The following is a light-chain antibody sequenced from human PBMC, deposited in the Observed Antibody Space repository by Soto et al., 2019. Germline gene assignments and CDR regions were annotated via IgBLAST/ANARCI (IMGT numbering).Light chain of an antibody. Sequence: EIRVTQSPSTLSASVGDRVTLTCRASQSISSRLAWYQQKPGKAPKLLIYDASSLESGVPSRFSGSGFGTDFTLTISSLQPEDVATYYCQKHNSAPLFFGPGTKVAIK. V-gene: IGKV1-5*01. J-gene: IGKJ3*01. CDR1: QSISSR. CDR3: QKHNSAPLF. CDR2: DAS.